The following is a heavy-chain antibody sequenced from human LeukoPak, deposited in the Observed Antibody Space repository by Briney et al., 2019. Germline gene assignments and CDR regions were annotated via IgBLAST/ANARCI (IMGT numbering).Heavy chain of an antibody. D-gene: IGHD4-17*01. J-gene: IGHJ6*02. CDR2: INSDGSST. Sequence: GGSLRLSCAASGFTFSSYWMHWVRQAPGKGLVWVSRINSDGSSTSYADSVKGRFTISRDNAKNTLYLQMNSLRAEDTAVYYYARDDYGYYYYGMDVWGQGTTVTVSS. CDR3: ARDDYGYYYYGMDV. V-gene: IGHV3-74*01. CDR1: GFTFSSYW.